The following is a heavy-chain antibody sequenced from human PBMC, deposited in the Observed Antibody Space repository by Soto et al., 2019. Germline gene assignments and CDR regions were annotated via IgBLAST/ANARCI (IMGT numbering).Heavy chain of an antibody. CDR2: ISWNSGSI. V-gene: IGHV3-9*01. CDR3: AKDWDYDFWSGYLGADY. Sequence: GGSLRLSCAASGFTFDDYAMHWVRQAPGKGLEWVSGISWNSGSIGYADSVKGRFTISRDNAKNSLYLQMNSLRAEDTALYYCAKDWDYDFWSGYLGADYWGQGTLVTVSS. J-gene: IGHJ4*02. CDR1: GFTFDDYA. D-gene: IGHD3-3*01.